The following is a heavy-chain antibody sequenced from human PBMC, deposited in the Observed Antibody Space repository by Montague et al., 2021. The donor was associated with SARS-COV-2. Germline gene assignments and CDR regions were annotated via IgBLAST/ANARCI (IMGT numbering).Heavy chain of an antibody. J-gene: IGHJ5*01. D-gene: IGHD3-22*01. CDR3: ARGLIRINMAVVIFIGGEYWFDS. Sequence: SETLSLTCAVYGGSFSDYYWSWIRQPPGKGLEWIGEINHTGANNHNPSLKSRVTLSMDTSKNQFSLNLKSVTATDTAVYYCARGLIRINMAVVIFIGGEYWFDSWGQGTLVTVTS. CDR1: GGSFSDYY. CDR2: INHTGAN. V-gene: IGHV4-34*01.